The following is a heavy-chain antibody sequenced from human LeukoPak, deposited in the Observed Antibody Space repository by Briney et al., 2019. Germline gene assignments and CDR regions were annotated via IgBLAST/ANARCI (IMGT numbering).Heavy chain of an antibody. CDR2: ISGSGDST. Sequence: GGSLRLSCAASEYTFSSYAMNWVRESPGKGLEGVSGISGSGDSTCCADSVKGRFTISRHNSKNTLYLQMNSLRAEDTALYCCAKGDGINHYHWFDPWDQGTQVTVSS. CDR3: AKGDGINHYHWFDP. V-gene: IGHV3-23*01. D-gene: IGHD2-15*01. J-gene: IGHJ5*02. CDR1: EYTFSSYA.